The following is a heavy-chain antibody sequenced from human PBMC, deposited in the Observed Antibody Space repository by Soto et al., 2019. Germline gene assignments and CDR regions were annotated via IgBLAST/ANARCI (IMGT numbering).Heavy chain of an antibody. V-gene: IGHV1-18*01. CDR3: ARDSSSGWPYNWFDP. D-gene: IGHD6-19*01. CDR2: ISAYNGNT. CDR1: GYTFTSYG. Sequence: QVQLVQSGAEVKKPGASVKVSCKASGYTFTSYGISWVRQAPGQGLEWMGWISAYNGNTNYAQKLQGRVTMTTDTSTSTAYRELRSLRSDDTALYYSARDSSSGWPYNWFDPWGQGTLVTVSS. J-gene: IGHJ5*02.